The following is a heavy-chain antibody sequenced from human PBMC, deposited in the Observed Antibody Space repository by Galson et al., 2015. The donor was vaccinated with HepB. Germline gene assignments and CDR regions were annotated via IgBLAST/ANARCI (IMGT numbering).Heavy chain of an antibody. CDR3: ARDTWVGELKVLWYYGMDV. J-gene: IGHJ6*02. CDR2: IRADNGNT. D-gene: IGHD3-10*01. V-gene: IGHV1-3*01. Sequence: SVKVSCKASGYSFSTYAMHWVRQAPGQRLEWMGWIRADNGNTKYSQKIQGRVTITRDTSASTAYMELSSLRSEDTAVYYCARDTWVGELKVLWYYGMDVWGQGTTITVSS. CDR1: GYSFSTYA.